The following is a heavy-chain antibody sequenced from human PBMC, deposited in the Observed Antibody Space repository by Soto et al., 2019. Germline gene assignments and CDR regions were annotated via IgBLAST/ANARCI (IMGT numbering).Heavy chain of an antibody. CDR2: MNPNSGNT. Sequence: QVQLVQSGAEVKKSGASVKVSCKVSGYTFTSHDINWVRQATGQGLEWMGWMNPNSGNTGYAQKFQGRVTMTRNTSISTAYMELSSLRSEDTAVYYCARWDYGYYARFDYWGQGTLVTVSS. V-gene: IGHV1-8*01. CDR3: ARWDYGYYARFDY. D-gene: IGHD4-17*01. J-gene: IGHJ4*02. CDR1: GYTFTSHD.